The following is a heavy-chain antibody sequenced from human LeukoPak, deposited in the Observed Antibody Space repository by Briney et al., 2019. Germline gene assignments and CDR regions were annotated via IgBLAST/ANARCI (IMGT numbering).Heavy chain of an antibody. D-gene: IGHD3-3*01. CDR3: ARDYDFWSGYYEPTFDY. Sequence: GRSLRLSCAASGFTFSSYAMSWVRQAPGKGLEWVSAISGSGGSTYYADSVKGRFTISRDNSKNTLYLQMNSLRAEDTAVYYCARDYDFWSGYYEPTFDYWGQGTLVTVSS. CDR1: GFTFSSYA. V-gene: IGHV3-23*01. CDR2: ISGSGGST. J-gene: IGHJ4*02.